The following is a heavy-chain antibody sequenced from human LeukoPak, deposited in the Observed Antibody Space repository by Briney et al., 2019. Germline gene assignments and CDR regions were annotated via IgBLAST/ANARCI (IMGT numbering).Heavy chain of an antibody. CDR3: ARDQYYDSKGWFDP. D-gene: IGHD3-22*01. CDR2: ISAYNGNT. CDR1: GYTFTSYG. Sequence: ASVKVSCKASGYTFTSYGISWVRQAPGQGLEWMGWISAYNGNTNYAQKLQGRVTLTTDTSTSTAYMELRSLRSDDTAVYYCARDQYYDSKGWFDPWGQGTLVTVSS. J-gene: IGHJ5*02. V-gene: IGHV1-18*01.